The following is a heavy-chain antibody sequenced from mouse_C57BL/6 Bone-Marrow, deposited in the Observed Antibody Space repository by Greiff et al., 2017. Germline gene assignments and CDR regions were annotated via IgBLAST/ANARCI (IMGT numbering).Heavy chain of an antibody. CDR2: IDPEDGET. CDR1: GFNIKDYY. J-gene: IGHJ2*01. D-gene: IGHD1-1*01. CDR3: TSSLIYYGTNY. V-gene: IGHV14-2*01. Sequence: EVQRVESGAELVKPGASVKLSCTASGFNIKDYYIHWVKQRTEQGLEWIGRIDPEDGETKYAPKFQDKATITADTSSNTAYLQLSILTSEDTSVYYLTSSLIYYGTNYWGQGTTLTVSS.